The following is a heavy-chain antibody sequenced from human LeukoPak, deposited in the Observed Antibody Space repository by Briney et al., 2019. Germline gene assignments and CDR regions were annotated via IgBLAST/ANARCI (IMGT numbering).Heavy chain of an antibody. J-gene: IGHJ3*02. CDR3: ARPQSI. V-gene: IGHV3-30*04. CDR2: ISYDGSNK. CDR1: GFTFSSYA. Sequence: PGGSLRLSCAASGFTFSSYAMHWVRQAPGKGLEWVAVISYDGSNKYYADSVKGRFTISRDNSKNALYLQMNSLRAEDTAVYYCARPQSIWGQGTMVTVSS.